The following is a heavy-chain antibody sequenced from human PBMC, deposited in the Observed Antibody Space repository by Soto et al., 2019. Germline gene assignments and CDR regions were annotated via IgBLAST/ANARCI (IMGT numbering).Heavy chain of an antibody. D-gene: IGHD6-19*01. V-gene: IGHV4-4*02. Sequence: SETLSLPCAVSGGSISSSNWWSWVRQPPGKGLEWIGEIYHSGSTNYNPSLKSRVTISVDKSKNQFSLKLSSVTAADTAVYYCARVPYSSGSTAFDYWGQGTLVTVSS. J-gene: IGHJ4*02. CDR1: GGSISSSNW. CDR3: ARVPYSSGSTAFDY. CDR2: IYHSGST.